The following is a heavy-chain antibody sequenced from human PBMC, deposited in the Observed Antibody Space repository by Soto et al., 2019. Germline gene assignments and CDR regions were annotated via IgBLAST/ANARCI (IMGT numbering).Heavy chain of an antibody. CDR2: ISAYNGDT. CDR3: ATTTGYSYYYYGMGV. J-gene: IGHJ6*02. D-gene: IGHD3-9*01. V-gene: IGHV1-18*01. CDR1: GYHLTSYG. Sequence: QVQLVQSGAEVKKPGASVKVSCKASGYHLTSYGISWVRQAPGQGLEWMGWISAYNGDTNYAQKFQGRGTLTTDTSTSTAYMELGSLRSDDTAVYYCATTTGYSYYYYGMGVWGQGTTVTVSS.